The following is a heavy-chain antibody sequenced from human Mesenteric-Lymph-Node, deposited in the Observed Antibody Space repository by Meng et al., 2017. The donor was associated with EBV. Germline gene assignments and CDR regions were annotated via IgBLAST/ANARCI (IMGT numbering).Heavy chain of an antibody. CDR1: GFTFDDYV. Sequence: VQLVESGGGLVQPGRSLRLSCAASGFTFDDYVMQWVRQAPGKGLEWVSTISENSGSIGYADSVRGRFTISRDNAKNSLYLQMNSLRVEDTALYYCIKGGRDDWSPEHWGPGTLVTVSS. CDR3: IKGGRDDWSPEH. J-gene: IGHJ1*01. V-gene: IGHV3-9*01. CDR2: ISENSGSI. D-gene: IGHD3-9*01.